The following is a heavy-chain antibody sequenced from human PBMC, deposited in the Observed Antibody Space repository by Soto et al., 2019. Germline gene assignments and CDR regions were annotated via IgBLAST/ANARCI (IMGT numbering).Heavy chain of an antibody. V-gene: IGHV3-30*04. J-gene: IGHJ3*01. CDR3: GREPYISGHYSGGCDV. CDR2: VSHDGKTE. D-gene: IGHD3-22*01. Sequence: QVQLVESGGGVVQPGRSLRLSCAASGFTFSSYAMHWVRQAPGKGLEWVAVVSHDGKTEYHAASVKGRFTISRDTSANILSLQMNSLRDEDTAMYYCGREPYISGHYSGGCDVWGQGTMVTVSS. CDR1: GFTFSSYA.